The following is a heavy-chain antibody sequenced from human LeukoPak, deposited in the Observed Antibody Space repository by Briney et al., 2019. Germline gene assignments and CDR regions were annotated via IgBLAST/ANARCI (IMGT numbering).Heavy chain of an antibody. D-gene: IGHD6-13*01. CDR2: ISGHDGYT. CDR1: GYIFSNFG. Sequence: ASVKVSCKASGYIFSNFGISLVRQAPGQGLEWMGWISGHDGYTNYAQKLQGRVTMTTDTSTNTAYMELRRLRSDDTAVYYCARARNIIVAAGTADWGQGTLVTVSS. CDR3: ARARNIIVAAGTAD. J-gene: IGHJ4*02. V-gene: IGHV1-18*01.